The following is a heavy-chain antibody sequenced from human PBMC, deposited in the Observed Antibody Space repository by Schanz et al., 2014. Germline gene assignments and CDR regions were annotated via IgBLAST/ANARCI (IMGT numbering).Heavy chain of an antibody. J-gene: IGHJ3*02. D-gene: IGHD1-1*01. CDR1: GYTFTSYD. CDR3: ARGTMPGTFDI. Sequence: QVQLVQSGAEVKKPGASVKVSCKASGYTFTSYDINWVRQAPGQGLEWLGWMNPNSGNPGFAQKFRGRVTFTADKSTSTAYMELSSLRYEDTALYYCARGTMPGTFDIWGQGTMVTVSS. V-gene: IGHV1-8*01. CDR2: MNPNSGNP.